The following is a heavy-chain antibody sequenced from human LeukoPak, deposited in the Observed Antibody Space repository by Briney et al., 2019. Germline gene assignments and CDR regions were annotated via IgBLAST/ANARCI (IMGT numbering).Heavy chain of an antibody. CDR1: GFTFSSYE. V-gene: IGHV3-48*03. Sequence: PGGSLRLSCAASGFTFSSYEMNWVRQAPGKGLEWVSYISSSGSTIYYADSVKGRFTISRDNAKNSLYLQMNSLRAEDTAVYYCARKLWFREGFDHWGQGTLVTVSS. D-gene: IGHD3-10*01. J-gene: IGHJ4*02. CDR2: ISSSGSTI. CDR3: ARKLWFREGFDH.